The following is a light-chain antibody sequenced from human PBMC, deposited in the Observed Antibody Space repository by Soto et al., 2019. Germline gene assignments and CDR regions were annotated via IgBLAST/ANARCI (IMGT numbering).Light chain of an antibody. CDR3: QQFYMALT. CDR2: DVS. J-gene: IGKJ1*01. CDR1: QSISRS. V-gene: IGKV1-5*01. Sequence: DIQMNQSPSTLSASVGDRVTITCRASQSISRSLAWYQHQPGKAPKLLIYDVSSLESGVPSRFSGFGSGTEFTLYINNLQPEDFRTYYCQQFYMALTFGQGTKV.